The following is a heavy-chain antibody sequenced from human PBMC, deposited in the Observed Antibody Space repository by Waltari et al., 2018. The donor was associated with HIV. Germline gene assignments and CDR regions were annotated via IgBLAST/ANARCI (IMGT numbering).Heavy chain of an antibody. J-gene: IGHJ4*02. D-gene: IGHD2-15*01. Sequence: EVPLVESGGGLVQPRGSLRLSCAASGFTLSDHYMDWVRQAPGKGLEWVGRSRSNANGYTTEYAAYVEGRFSISRDEASNSAYLQMNSLKTEDTAVYFCGRGAAGSVSDYWGPGTLVTVSS. CDR1: GFTLSDHY. V-gene: IGHV3-72*01. CDR3: GRGAAGSVSDY. CDR2: SRSNANGYTT.